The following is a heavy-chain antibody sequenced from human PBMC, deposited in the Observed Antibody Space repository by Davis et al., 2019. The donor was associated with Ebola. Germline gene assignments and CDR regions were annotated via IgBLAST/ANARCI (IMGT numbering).Heavy chain of an antibody. D-gene: IGHD2-15*01. CDR1: GGSISGYY. Sequence: PSETLSLTCTVSGGSISGYYWSWIRQSPGKGLEWIGYIYYSGRTISNPSLKSRVTISVDTSKNQFSLKLSSVTAADTAVYYCAGYSVSTRFDPWGQGTLVTVSS. J-gene: IGHJ5*02. V-gene: IGHV4-59*01. CDR3: AGYSVSTRFDP. CDR2: IYYSGRT.